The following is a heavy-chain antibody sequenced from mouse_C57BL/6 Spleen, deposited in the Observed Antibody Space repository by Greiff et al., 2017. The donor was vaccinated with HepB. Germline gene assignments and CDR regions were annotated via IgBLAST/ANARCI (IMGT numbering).Heavy chain of an antibody. D-gene: IGHD2-4*01. CDR3: ARWGLRRFAY. V-gene: IGHV1-64*01. Sequence: QVQLQQPGAELVKPGASVKLSCKASGYTFTSYWMHWVKQRPGQGLEWIGMIHPNSGSTNYNEKFKSKATLTVDKSSSTAYMQLSSLTSDDSAVYYCARWGLRRFAYWGQGTLVTVSA. J-gene: IGHJ3*01. CDR1: GYTFTSYW. CDR2: IHPNSGST.